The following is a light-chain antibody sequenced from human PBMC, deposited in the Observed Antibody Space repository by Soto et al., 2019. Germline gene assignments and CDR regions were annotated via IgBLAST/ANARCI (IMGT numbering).Light chain of an antibody. J-gene: IGKJ5*01. V-gene: IGKV3-15*01. Sequence: EIVMTQSPATLSVSPGERATLSCRASQSVGSSLAWYQQDPGQAPRLLIYGASTRATGIPARFSGSGSGTEFTLTISSLQSEDFAAYFCQQYKNWHPITFGQGTRLEIK. CDR3: QQYKNWHPIT. CDR2: GAS. CDR1: QSVGSS.